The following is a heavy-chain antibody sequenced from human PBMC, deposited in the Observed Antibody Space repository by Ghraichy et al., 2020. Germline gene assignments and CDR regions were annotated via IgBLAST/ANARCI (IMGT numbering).Heavy chain of an antibody. J-gene: IGHJ4*02. CDR1: GFTFSSYS. V-gene: IGHV3-48*02. CDR3: ARVLPGWGWSWVH. Sequence: GGSLRLSCAASGFTFSSYSMNWVRQAPGKGLEWVSYISSSSTIYYADSVKGRFTISRDNAKNSLYLQMNSLRDEDTAVYYCARVLPGWGWSWVHWGQGTLVTVSS. D-gene: IGHD3-16*01. CDR2: ISSSSTI.